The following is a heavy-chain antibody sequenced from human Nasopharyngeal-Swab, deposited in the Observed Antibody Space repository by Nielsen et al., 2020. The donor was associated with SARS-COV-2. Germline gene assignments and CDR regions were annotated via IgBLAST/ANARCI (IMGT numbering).Heavy chain of an antibody. CDR3: ARGYDSSGYLRPIDAFDI. CDR2: ISWNSGSI. D-gene: IGHD3-22*01. Sequence: SLKISCAASGFTFDEYAMHWVRQAPGKGLEWVSGISWNSGSIGYADSVKGRITISRDNAKNSLYLQMNSLRAGDTAVYYCARGYDSSGYLRPIDAFDIWGQGTMVTVSS. V-gene: IGHV3-9*01. CDR1: GFTFDEYA. J-gene: IGHJ3*02.